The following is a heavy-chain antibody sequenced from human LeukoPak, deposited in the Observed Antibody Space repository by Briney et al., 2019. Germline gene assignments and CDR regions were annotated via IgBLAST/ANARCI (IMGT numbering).Heavy chain of an antibody. CDR3: ARGLPYCGGDCYSSWFDP. J-gene: IGHJ5*02. CDR1: GFPFTLYN. Sequence: GGSLRLSCEVSGFPFTLYNMNWVRQAPGKGLEWLSYISSSTNTIYYADSVKGRFTISRDNAKNSLYLQMNSLRAEDTAVYYCARGLPYCGGDCYSSWFDPWGQGTLVTVSS. D-gene: IGHD2-21*02. V-gene: IGHV3-48*04. CDR2: ISSSTNTI.